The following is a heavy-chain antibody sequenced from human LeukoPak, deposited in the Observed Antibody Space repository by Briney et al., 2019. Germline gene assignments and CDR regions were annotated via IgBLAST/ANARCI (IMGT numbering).Heavy chain of an antibody. CDR2: INPNSGGT. J-gene: IGHJ4*02. Sequence: ASVKVSCKASGYTFTDYYMHWVRQAPGQGLEWMGRINPNSGGTNYAQKFQGRITMTRDTSISTGCMELSRLRSDDTAVYYCVREAGDGSGSFDYWDQGIMVAVSS. D-gene: IGHD3-10*01. V-gene: IGHV1-2*06. CDR3: VREAGDGSGSFDY. CDR1: GYTFTDYY.